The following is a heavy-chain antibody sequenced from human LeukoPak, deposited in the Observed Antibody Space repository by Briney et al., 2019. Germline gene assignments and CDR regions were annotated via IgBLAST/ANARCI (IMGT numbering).Heavy chain of an antibody. CDR1: GGTFSSYA. CDR2: IITIFGTA. J-gene: IGHJ4*02. CDR3: ARDRGGSYLFDY. D-gene: IGHD1-26*01. Sequence: SVKVSCKASGGTFSSYAISWVRQAPGQGLEWMGGIITIFGTANYAQKFQGRVTITADESTSTAYMELSSLRSEDTAVYYCARDRGGSYLFDYWGQGTLVTVSS. V-gene: IGHV1-69*13.